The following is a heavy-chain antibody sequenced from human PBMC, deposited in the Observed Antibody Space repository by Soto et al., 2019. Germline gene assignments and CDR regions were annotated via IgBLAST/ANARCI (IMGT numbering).Heavy chain of an antibody. Sequence: SGPTLVKPTQTLTLTCTFSGFSLSTSGVGVGWIRQPPGKALEWLALIYWDDDKRYSPSLKSRLTITKDTSKNQVVLTMTNMDPVDTATYYCAQRLSWYWSFDYWGQGTLVTVSS. CDR3: AQRLSWYWSFDY. V-gene: IGHV2-5*02. CDR2: IYWDDDK. CDR1: GFSLSTSGVG. J-gene: IGHJ4*02. D-gene: IGHD6-13*01.